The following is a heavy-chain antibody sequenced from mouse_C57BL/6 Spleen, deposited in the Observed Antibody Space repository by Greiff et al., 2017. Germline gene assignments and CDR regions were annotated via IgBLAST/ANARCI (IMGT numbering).Heavy chain of an antibody. D-gene: IGHD4-1*01. J-gene: IGHJ3*01. CDR1: GFTFSSYA. Sequence: EVPRVESGGGLVKPGGSLKLSCAASGFTFSSYAMSWVRQTPEKRLEWVATISDGGSYTNYPDNVKGRFTISRDNAKNNLYLQMSHLKSEDTAMYDCARGELGPWFAYWGQGTLVTVSA. CDR3: ARGELGPWFAY. V-gene: IGHV5-4*01. CDR2: ISDGGSYT.